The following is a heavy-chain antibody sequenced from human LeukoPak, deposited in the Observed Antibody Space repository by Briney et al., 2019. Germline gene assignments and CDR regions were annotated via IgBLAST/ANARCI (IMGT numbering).Heavy chain of an antibody. D-gene: IGHD4-17*01. Sequence: SETLSLTCTVSGGSISSYYWSWIRQPPGKGLEWIGFIFYSGTTNYNPSLKSRVTISVDTSKNQFSLKLSSVTAADTAVYYCARGKTTLTPADAFDIWGQGTMVTVSS. CDR2: IFYSGTT. CDR1: GGSISSYY. CDR3: ARGKTTLTPADAFDI. V-gene: IGHV4-59*01. J-gene: IGHJ3*02.